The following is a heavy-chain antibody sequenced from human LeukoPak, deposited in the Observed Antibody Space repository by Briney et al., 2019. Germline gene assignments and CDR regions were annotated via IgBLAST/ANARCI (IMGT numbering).Heavy chain of an antibody. CDR1: GGSISSGGYY. CDR2: IYYNGDT. D-gene: IGHD1-26*01. V-gene: IGHV4-31*03. CDR3: ARGRSNYYGMDV. J-gene: IGHJ6*02. Sequence: SQTLSLTCTVSGGSISSGGYYWSWIRQHPGKGLEWIGYIYYNGDTNYSPSLKSRVTMSVDTSKNLFSLKVSSVTAADTAVYYCARGRSNYYGMDVWGQGTTVTVSS.